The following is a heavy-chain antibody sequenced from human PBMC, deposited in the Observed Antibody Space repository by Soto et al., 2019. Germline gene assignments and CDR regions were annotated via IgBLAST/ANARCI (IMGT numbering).Heavy chain of an antibody. CDR3: AKDSSGYPGGYFDY. CDR2: ISGSGGST. V-gene: IGHV3-23*01. CDR1: GFSFSTYG. D-gene: IGHD3-22*01. Sequence: GGSLRLSCAASGFSFSTYGMHWVRQAPGKGLEWVSAISGSGGSTYYADSVKGRFTISRDNSKNTLYLQMNSLRAEDTAVYYCAKDSSGYPGGYFDYWGQGTLVTVSS. J-gene: IGHJ4*02.